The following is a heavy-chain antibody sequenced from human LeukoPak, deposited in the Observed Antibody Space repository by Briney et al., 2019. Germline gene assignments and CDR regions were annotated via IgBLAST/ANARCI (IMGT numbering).Heavy chain of an antibody. CDR2: IIPILGIA. D-gene: IGHD6-19*01. Sequence: ASVKVSCKASGYTFTGYYMHWVRQAPGQGLEWMGRIIPILGIANYAQKFQGRVTITADKSTSTAYMELSSLRSEDTAVYYCAGKIAVAAPGDNWFDPWGQGTLVTVSS. CDR3: AGKIAVAAPGDNWFDP. V-gene: IGHV1-69*02. J-gene: IGHJ5*02. CDR1: GYTFTGYY.